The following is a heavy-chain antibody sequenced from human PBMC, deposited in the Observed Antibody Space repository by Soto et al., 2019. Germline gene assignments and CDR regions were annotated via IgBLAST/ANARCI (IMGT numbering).Heavy chain of an antibody. V-gene: IGHV3-15*01. Sequence: PGGSLRLSCAASGFTFNNAWMSWVRQAPGKGLERVGRIKGEADGGTTDYAAPVKGRITISRDHSKDTLYLQMNSLKTEDTAVYYCTTGLSNGYYNFDYWGQGTLVTVSS. CDR3: TTGLSNGYYNFDY. J-gene: IGHJ4*02. CDR2: IKGEADGGTT. D-gene: IGHD3-22*01. CDR1: GFTFNNAW.